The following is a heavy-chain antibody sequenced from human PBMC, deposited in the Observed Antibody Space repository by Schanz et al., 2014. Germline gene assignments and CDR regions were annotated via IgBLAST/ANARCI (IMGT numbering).Heavy chain of an antibody. J-gene: IGHJ6*03. CDR3: ARPSDSSWYMDV. V-gene: IGHV3-48*04. Sequence: EVQLVESGGGLAQPGGSLRLSCAASGITFSGYSMNWIRQAPGKGLEWVSYISNSGTTIYYADSVKGRFTISRDNAKNSLYLQMNSLRVEDTSVYYCARPSDSSWYMDVWGKGTTVTVSS. D-gene: IGHD2-21*02. CDR2: ISNSGTTI. CDR1: GITFSGYS.